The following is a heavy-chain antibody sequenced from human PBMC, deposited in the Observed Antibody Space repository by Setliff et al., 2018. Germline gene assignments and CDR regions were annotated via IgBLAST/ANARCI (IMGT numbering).Heavy chain of an antibody. J-gene: IGHJ4*02. CDR3: ARDLGHGGDSDY. CDR2: IGHTGSI. Sequence: NPSETLSLTCTVSGYSISRGYIWGWIRQPPGKGLEWVGNIGHTGSINYNPSLKSRLTISRDTSKNQVSLKLNSVTATDTAVYYCARDLGHGGDSDYWGQGIQVTVSS. D-gene: IGHD2-21*02. CDR1: GYSISRGYI. V-gene: IGHV4-38-2*02.